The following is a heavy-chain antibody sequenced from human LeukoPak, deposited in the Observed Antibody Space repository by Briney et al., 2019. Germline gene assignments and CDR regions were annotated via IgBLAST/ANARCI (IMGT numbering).Heavy chain of an antibody. CDR3: AKGYSSGPYDAFDI. V-gene: IGHV3-9*01. J-gene: IGHJ3*02. CDR1: GFTFSSYA. Sequence: GGSLRLSCAASGFTFSSYAMHWVRQAPGKGLEWVSGISWNSGSIGYADSVKGRFTISRDNAKNSLYLQMNSLRAEDTALYYCAKGYSSGPYDAFDIWGQGTMVTVSS. CDR2: ISWNSGSI. D-gene: IGHD6-19*01.